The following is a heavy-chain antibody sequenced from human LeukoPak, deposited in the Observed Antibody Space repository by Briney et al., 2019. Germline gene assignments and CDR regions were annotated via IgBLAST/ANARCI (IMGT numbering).Heavy chain of an antibody. CDR1: GVSISSYY. CDR3: ARDQNSWFDP. J-gene: IGHJ5*02. CDR2: IYYSGST. D-gene: IGHD2/OR15-2a*01. V-gene: IGHV4-59*01. Sequence: PSETLSLTCTVSGVSISSYYWSWIRQPPGKGLEWIGYIYYSGSTNYNPSLKSRVTISVDTSKNQFSLKLSSVTAADTAVYYCARDQNSWFDPWGQGTLVTVSS.